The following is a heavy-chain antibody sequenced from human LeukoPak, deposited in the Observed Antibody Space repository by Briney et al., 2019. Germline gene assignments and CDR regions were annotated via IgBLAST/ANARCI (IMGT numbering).Heavy chain of an antibody. D-gene: IGHD4-23*01. Sequence: SETLSLTCTVSGGSISSSSYYWGWIRQPPGKGLEWIGCIYYSGSTYYNPSLKSRVTISVDTSKNQFSLKLSSVTAADTAVYYCARGYGDYGGNPYINWFDPWGQGTLVTVSS. CDR2: IYYSGST. V-gene: IGHV4-39*07. CDR3: ARGYGDYGGNPYINWFDP. CDR1: GGSISSSSYY. J-gene: IGHJ5*02.